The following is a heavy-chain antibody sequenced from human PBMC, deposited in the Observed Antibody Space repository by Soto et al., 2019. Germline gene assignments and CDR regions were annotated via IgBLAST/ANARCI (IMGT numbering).Heavy chain of an antibody. Sequence: ASVKVSCKGSGYTFTTYDINWVRHATGQGLEWMGWMNPNSGNTGYAQNVQGRVSMTRNTSISTAYMELSSLRSEDTAVYYCARGLVYYGSGNYYHSLRGWRQGTLDPVSS. CDR1: GYTFTTYD. V-gene: IGHV1-8*01. J-gene: IGHJ4*02. CDR3: ARGLVYYGSGNYYHSLRG. D-gene: IGHD3-10*01. CDR2: MNPNSGNT.